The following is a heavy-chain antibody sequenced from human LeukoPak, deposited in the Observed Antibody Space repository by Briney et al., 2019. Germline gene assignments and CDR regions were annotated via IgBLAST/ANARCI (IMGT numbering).Heavy chain of an antibody. CDR2: IRYDGTNK. V-gene: IGHV3-30*02. Sequence: GGSLRLSCTASGFTFSIFGMHWVRQAPGKGLEWVAFIRYDGTNKYYADSVKGRFTISRDNSKNTLYLQMNSLRAEDTAVYYCAKEKKYYYDGSDDYWGQGTLVTVSS. CDR1: GFTFSIFG. J-gene: IGHJ4*02. D-gene: IGHD3-22*01. CDR3: AKEKKYYYDGSDDY.